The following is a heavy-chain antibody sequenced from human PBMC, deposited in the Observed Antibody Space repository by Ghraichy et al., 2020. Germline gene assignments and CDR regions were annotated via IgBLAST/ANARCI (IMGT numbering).Heavy chain of an antibody. V-gene: IGHV3-21*01. D-gene: IGHD2-15*01. CDR1: GFTFISYT. CDR2: ITTSHSYI. Sequence: LSLTCTAYGFTFISYTLHWVRQASGKGLEWRSSITTSHSYIYYADSVKGRFTISRDNAKHSLYLQMDSLRAEDTAVYYCARDPGYCISGRCWIEAFDFWGQGTMVTGSS. J-gene: IGHJ3*01. CDR3: ARDPGYCISGRCWIEAFDF.